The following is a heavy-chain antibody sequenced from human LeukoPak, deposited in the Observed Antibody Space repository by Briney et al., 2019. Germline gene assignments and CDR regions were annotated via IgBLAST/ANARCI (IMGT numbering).Heavy chain of an antibody. J-gene: IGHJ6*03. CDR1: GYTFSSYW. CDR3: ARQPKVATNNSKYKADYYYYMDV. D-gene: IGHD5-12*01. CDR2: IFPHHSAT. V-gene: IGHV5-51*01. Sequence: GESLQISCKGSGYTFSSYWIAWVRQVPGKGLEWMGTIFPHHSATNYSPSSQGQVTISTDKSIPTAFLQCATVKASDSAMYYCARQPKVATNNSKYKADYYYYMDVWGKGTTVTISS.